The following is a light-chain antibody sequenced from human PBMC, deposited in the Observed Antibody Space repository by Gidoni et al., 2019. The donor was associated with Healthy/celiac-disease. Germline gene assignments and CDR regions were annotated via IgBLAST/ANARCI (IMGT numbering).Light chain of an antibody. V-gene: IGKV3-11*01. J-gene: IGKJ4*01. CDR2: DAS. CDR3: QQRSNWPRLT. Sequence: IVLTQSPATLSLSPGERATLSCRASQRVSSYLAWYQQKPGKAPRLLIYDASNRATGIPARFSGSGSGTDFTLTTSSLEPEDFAVYYCQQRSNWPRLTFGGGTKVEIK. CDR1: QRVSSY.